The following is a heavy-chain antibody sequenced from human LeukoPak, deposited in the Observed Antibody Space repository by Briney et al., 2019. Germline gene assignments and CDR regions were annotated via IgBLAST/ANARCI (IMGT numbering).Heavy chain of an antibody. V-gene: IGHV3-49*03. J-gene: IGHJ5*02. CDR1: GFSFANSV. CDR2: IRSKAYGGTR. CDR3: TRQYCSSTSCYINWFDP. Sequence: GGSLRLSCAASGFSFANSVISWIRQAPGKGLEWVGFIRSKAYGGTREYAASVKGRFTISRDDSKSIAYLQMNSLKTEDTAVYYCTRQYCSSTSCYINWFDPWGQGTLVTVSS. D-gene: IGHD2-2*02.